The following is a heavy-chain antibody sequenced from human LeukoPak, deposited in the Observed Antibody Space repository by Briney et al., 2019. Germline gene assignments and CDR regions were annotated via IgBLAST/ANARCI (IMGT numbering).Heavy chain of an antibody. CDR1: GYTFTGYY. CDR3: ARGYCSGGSCYSNQGWFDP. Sequence: ASVKVSCKASGYTFTGYYMHWVRQAPGHGLEWMGWINPNSGGTNYAQKFQGRVTMTRDTSISTAYMELSRLRSDDTAVYYCARGYCSGGSCYSNQGWFDPWGQGTLVTVSS. D-gene: IGHD2-15*01. CDR2: INPNSGGT. J-gene: IGHJ5*02. V-gene: IGHV1-2*02.